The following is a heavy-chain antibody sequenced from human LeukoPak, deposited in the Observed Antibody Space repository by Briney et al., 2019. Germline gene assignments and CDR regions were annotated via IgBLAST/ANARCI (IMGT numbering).Heavy chain of an antibody. D-gene: IGHD3-10*01. CDR1: GFTFSSYA. CDR3: ARDLVRGVKTLKWFDP. Sequence: PGGSLRLSCAASGFTFSSYAMHWVRQAPGKGLEWVAVISYDGSNKYYADSVNGRFTISRDNSKNTLYLQMNSLRAEDTAVYYCARDLVRGVKTLKWFDPWGQGTLVTVSS. CDR2: ISYDGSNK. J-gene: IGHJ5*02. V-gene: IGHV3-30-3*01.